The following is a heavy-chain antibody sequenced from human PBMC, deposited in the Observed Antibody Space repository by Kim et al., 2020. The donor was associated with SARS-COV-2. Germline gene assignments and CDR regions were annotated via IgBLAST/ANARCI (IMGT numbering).Heavy chain of an antibody. CDR2: IYYSGST. CDR1: GGSISSYY. V-gene: IGHV4-59*13. J-gene: IGHJ6*02. CDR3: AGLYYDILTGYPYYYYGMDV. Sequence: SETLSLTCTVSGGSISSYYWSWIRQPPGKGLEWIGYIYYSGSTNYNPSLKSRVTISVDTSKNQFSLKLSSVTAADTAVYYCAGLYYDILTGYPYYYYGMDVWGQGTTVTVSS. D-gene: IGHD3-9*01.